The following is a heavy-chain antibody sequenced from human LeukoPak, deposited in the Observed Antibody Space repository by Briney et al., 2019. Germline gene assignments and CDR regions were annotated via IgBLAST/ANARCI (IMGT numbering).Heavy chain of an antibody. CDR1: GGSISSYY. J-gene: IGHJ4*02. Sequence: SETLSLTCTVSGGSISSYYWSWIRQPAVKGLEWIGRIYTSGSTYYNPSLKSRVTISVDRSKNQSSLKLSSVTAADTAVYYCARGGGLTGVDYWGQGTLVTVSS. CDR2: IYTSGST. V-gene: IGHV4-4*07. CDR3: ARGGGLTGVDY. D-gene: IGHD3-9*01.